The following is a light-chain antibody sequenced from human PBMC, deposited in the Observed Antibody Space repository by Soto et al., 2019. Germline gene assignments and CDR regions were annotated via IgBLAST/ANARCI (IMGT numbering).Light chain of an antibody. V-gene: IGLV2-23*01. CDR3: CSYAGSTTGV. CDR1: RSNVGLYSL. J-gene: IGLJ3*02. Sequence: QSALTQPASASGSPGQSITIPCTGTRSNVGLYSLVSWYQHHPGRVPKLIIYEGTKRPSGVSDRFSGSKSGSTASLTISGLQAEDEADYYCCSYAGSTTGVFGGGTKLTVL. CDR2: EGT.